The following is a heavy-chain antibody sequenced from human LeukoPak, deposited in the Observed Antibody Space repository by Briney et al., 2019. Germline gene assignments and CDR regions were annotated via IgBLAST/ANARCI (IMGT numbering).Heavy chain of an antibody. V-gene: IGHV3-43*02. CDR2: ISGDGGST. J-gene: IGHJ4*02. CDR1: GFTFSSYA. D-gene: IGHD3-3*01. CDR3: AKGDTIFGVVIHFDY. Sequence: GGSLRLSCAASGFTFSSYAMSWVRQAPGKGLEWVSLISGDGGSTYYADSVKGRFTISRDNSKNSLYPQMNSLRTEDTALYYCAKGDTIFGVVIHFDYWGQGTLVTVSS.